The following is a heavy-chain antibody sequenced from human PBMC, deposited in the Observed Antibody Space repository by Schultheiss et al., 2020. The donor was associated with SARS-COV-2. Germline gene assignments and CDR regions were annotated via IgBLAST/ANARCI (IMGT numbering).Heavy chain of an antibody. Sequence: SQTLSLTCAVYGGSFSGYYWSWIRQPPGKGLEWIGEINHSGSTNYNPSLKSRVTISVDTSKNQFSLKLSSVTAADTAVYYCAKAASSGSGSYPDWFDPWGQGTLVTVSS. J-gene: IGHJ5*02. D-gene: IGHD3-10*01. CDR1: GGSFSGYY. V-gene: IGHV4-34*01. CDR2: INHSGST. CDR3: AKAASSGSGSYPDWFDP.